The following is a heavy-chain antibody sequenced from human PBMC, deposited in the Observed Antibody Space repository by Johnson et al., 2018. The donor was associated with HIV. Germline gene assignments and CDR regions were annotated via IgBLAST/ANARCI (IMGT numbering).Heavy chain of an antibody. D-gene: IGHD6-19*01. Sequence: QVQLVESGGGVVQPGRSLRLSCAASGFTFSSYGMHWVRQAPGKGLEWVAVIWYDGSNKYYVDSVKGRFTISRDNAKNSLYLQMNSRRAEDTALCYCVRVSRLGDIAVLSDAFDIWGRGTMVTVSS. CDR3: VRVSRLGDIAVLSDAFDI. J-gene: IGHJ3*02. CDR2: IWYDGSNK. V-gene: IGHV3-33*01. CDR1: GFTFSSYG.